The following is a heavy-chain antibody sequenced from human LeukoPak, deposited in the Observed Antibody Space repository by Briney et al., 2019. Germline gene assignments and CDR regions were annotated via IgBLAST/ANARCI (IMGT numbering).Heavy chain of an antibody. J-gene: IGHJ4*02. D-gene: IGHD5-12*01. CDR2: MNPNSGNT. Sequence: GASVKVSCKASGYSFTNHDISWVRQAPGQGLEWMGWMNPNSGNTGYAERFQGRVTMTRDTSITTAYMELSSLRSEDTAVYYCARNSGLADCWGQGTLVTVSS. CDR1: GYSFTNHD. CDR3: ARNSGLADC. V-gene: IGHV1-8*01.